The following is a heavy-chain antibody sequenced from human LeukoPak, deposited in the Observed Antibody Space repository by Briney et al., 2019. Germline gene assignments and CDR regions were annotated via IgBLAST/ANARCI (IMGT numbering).Heavy chain of an antibody. CDR2: IHQHGNEK. CDR1: GFTFSNYW. J-gene: IGHJ4*02. V-gene: IGHV3-7*01. D-gene: IGHD2-8*01. CDR3: ATLNGPLFEY. Sequence: PGGSLRLSCAASGFTFSNYWMSWVRQAPGKGLEWVASIHQHGNEKYFVDSVRGRFTISRDNAKNSLYLQMNSLRAEDTAVYYCATLNGPLFEYWGQGTLVTVSS.